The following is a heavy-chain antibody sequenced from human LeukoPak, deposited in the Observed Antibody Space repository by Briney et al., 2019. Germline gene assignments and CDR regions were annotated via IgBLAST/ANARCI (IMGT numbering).Heavy chain of an antibody. D-gene: IGHD3-10*01. Sequence: PSETLSLTCTVSGGSISSYYWSWIRQPPGKGLEWIGYIYYSGSTNYNPSLKSRVTISVDTSKNQFSLKLSSVTAADTAVYYCARSDRFGELRKWGQGTLVTVSS. J-gene: IGHJ4*02. CDR3: ARSDRFGELRK. V-gene: IGHV4-59*01. CDR2: IYYSGST. CDR1: GGSISSYY.